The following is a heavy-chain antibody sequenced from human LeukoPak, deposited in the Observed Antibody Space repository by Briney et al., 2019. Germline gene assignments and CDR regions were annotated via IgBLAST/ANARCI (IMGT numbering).Heavy chain of an antibody. CDR2: ISSSSSTI. D-gene: IGHD6-19*01. CDR3: AKDSAEWLVPNFDY. V-gene: IGHV3-48*01. J-gene: IGHJ4*02. CDR1: GFTFSSYS. Sequence: GSLRLSCAASGFTFSSYSMNWVRQAPGKGLEWVSYISSSSSTIYYADSVKGRFTISRDNSKNALYMQMNSLRAEDTALYYCAKDSAEWLVPNFDYWGQGTLVTVSS.